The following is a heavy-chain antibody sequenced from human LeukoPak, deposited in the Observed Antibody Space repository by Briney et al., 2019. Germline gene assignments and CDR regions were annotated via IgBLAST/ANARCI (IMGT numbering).Heavy chain of an antibody. V-gene: IGHV3-48*02. CDR3: ARDRTGWYFDL. Sequence: PGGSLRLSCAASGFILSDYSMNWVRQAPGKGLEWVSYIIDAGTTIFHADSVRGRFTISRDDARDSLYLQMDSLRDDDTAVYYCARDRTGWYFDLWGRGTRVSVSS. D-gene: IGHD3-10*01. CDR1: GFILSDYS. J-gene: IGHJ2*01. CDR2: IIDAGTTI.